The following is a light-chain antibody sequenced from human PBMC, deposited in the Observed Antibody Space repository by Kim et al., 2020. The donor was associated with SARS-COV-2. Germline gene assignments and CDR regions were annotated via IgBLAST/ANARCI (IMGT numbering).Light chain of an antibody. CDR2: DAS. Sequence: DIQMTQSPSTLSASVGDRVTITCRASQSISSRLAWYQQKPGKAPKLLIYDASDLESGVPSRFSGSGSGTEFTLTISSLQPDDFATYYCQQYNSFSYTFGQGTKLEI. V-gene: IGKV1-5*01. CDR3: QQYNSFSYT. CDR1: QSISSR. J-gene: IGKJ2*01.